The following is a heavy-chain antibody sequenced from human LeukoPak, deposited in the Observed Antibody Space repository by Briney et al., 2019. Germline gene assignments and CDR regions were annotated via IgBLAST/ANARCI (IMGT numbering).Heavy chain of an antibody. D-gene: IGHD6-19*01. Sequence: GASVKVSCKVSGYTLTDLSMHWVRQTPGSGPEWMGGFDPEGGETVYAQKFQGRVTMTDDTSTDTAYMELSSLRSEDTAVYYCAADSRRSSGWFLPDRFDIWGQGTKVTVSS. J-gene: IGHJ3*02. V-gene: IGHV1-24*01. CDR1: GYTLTDLS. CDR3: AADSRRSSGWFLPDRFDI. CDR2: FDPEGGET.